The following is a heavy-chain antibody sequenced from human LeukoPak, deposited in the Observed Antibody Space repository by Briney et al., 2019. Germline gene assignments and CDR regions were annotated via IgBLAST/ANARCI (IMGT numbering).Heavy chain of an antibody. Sequence: SETLSLTCIVSGSSISNYYWSWIRQPAGKGLEWIGRIYSSGSTNYNPSLKSRVTMSLDTSKNQFSLKLSSVTAADTAVYYCARVKGRLSWFDPWGQGTLFTVSS. J-gene: IGHJ5*02. CDR1: GSSISNYY. CDR2: IYSSGST. CDR3: ARVKGRLSWFDP. V-gene: IGHV4-4*07.